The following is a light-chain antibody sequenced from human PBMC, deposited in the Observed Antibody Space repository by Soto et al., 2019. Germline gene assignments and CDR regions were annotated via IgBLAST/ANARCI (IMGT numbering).Light chain of an antibody. V-gene: IGLV2-14*03. J-gene: IGLJ2*01. CDR1: SSDVGGYKY. CDR2: EVT. Sequence: QSGLTQPASVSGSPGQSITISCTGTSSDVGGYKYVSWYQQHPGKAPKLLIYEVTNRPSGVSTRFSGSKSGNTASLTISGLQAEDEADYFCRSYTSISTLVFGGGTKLTVL. CDR3: RSYTSISTLV.